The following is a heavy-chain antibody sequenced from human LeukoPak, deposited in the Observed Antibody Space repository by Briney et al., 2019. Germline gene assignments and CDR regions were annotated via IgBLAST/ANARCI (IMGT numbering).Heavy chain of an antibody. CDR2: INPNSGGT. J-gene: IGHJ3*02. Sequence: ASVKVSCKASGYTFTGYYMHWVRQAPGQGLEWMGWINPNSGGTNYAQKFQGRVTMTRDTSISTAYMELSRLRSDDTAVYYCARGYDYVWGSYRYMSAFDIWGQGTMVTVSS. CDR1: GYTFTGYY. V-gene: IGHV1-2*02. CDR3: ARGYDYVWGSYRYMSAFDI. D-gene: IGHD3-16*02.